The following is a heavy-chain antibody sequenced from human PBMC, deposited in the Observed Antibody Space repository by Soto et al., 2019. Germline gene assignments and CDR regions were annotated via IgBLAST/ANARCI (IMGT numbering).Heavy chain of an antibody. CDR3: ITDSSGWWRDY. V-gene: IGHV3-15*07. J-gene: IGHJ4*02. CDR2: IKSETSGGTI. Sequence: EVQLVESGGDIVNVGGSLRLSCAASGFTFSNAWMNWVRQAPGKGLEWVGRIKSETSGGTIDYAASVKGRFTISRDDSESTLYLQLSSLKTEDTAVYYCITDSSGWWRDYWGQGTLVTVSS. D-gene: IGHD6-19*01. CDR1: GFTFSNAW.